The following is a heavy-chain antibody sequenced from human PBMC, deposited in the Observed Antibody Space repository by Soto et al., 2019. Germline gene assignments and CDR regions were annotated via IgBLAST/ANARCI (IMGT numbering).Heavy chain of an antibody. J-gene: IGHJ4*02. Sequence: QVHLVQSGAEMKKPGSSVKVSCKVSGGDLTNSGISWVRQAPGQGLEWMGGIFPLLAMVDYSQKFQGRVTITADESTNTAYMDLGSLNSDDTAVYYSAKEDGTGFKSWGQGPLVIVSS. CDR1: GGDLTNSG. CDR3: AKEDGTGFKS. CDR2: IFPLLAMV. V-gene: IGHV1-69*04. D-gene: IGHD1-1*01.